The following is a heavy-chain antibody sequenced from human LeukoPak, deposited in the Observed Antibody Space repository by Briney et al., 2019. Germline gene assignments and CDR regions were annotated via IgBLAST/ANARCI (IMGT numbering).Heavy chain of an antibody. CDR1: GFTFSSYS. Sequence: GGSLRLSCAASGFTFSSYSMNWVRQAPGKGLEWVSSISSSSSYIYYADSVKGRFTISRDNAKNSLYLQMNSLRAEDTAVYYCARDVWHCSSTSCYTDGAPLGYWGQGTLVTVSS. J-gene: IGHJ4*02. CDR2: ISSSSSYI. D-gene: IGHD2-2*02. V-gene: IGHV3-21*01. CDR3: ARDVWHCSSTSCYTDGAPLGY.